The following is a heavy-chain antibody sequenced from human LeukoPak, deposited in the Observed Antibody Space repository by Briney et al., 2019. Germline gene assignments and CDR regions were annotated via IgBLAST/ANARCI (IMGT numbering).Heavy chain of an antibody. D-gene: IGHD3-10*01. Sequence: ASVKVSCKASGYTFTGYYMHWVRRAPGQGLEWMGWINPNSGGTNYAQKFQGRVTMTGDTSISTAYMELSRLRSDDTAVYYCAREPLTYYYGSGSYWGLDPWGQGTLVTVSS. CDR2: INPNSGGT. J-gene: IGHJ5*02. CDR3: AREPLTYYYGSGSYWGLDP. CDR1: GYTFTGYY. V-gene: IGHV1-2*02.